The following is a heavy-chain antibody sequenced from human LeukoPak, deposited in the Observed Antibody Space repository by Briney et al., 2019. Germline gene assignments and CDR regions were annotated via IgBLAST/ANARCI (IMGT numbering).Heavy chain of an antibody. D-gene: IGHD3-10*01. CDR1: GFTFSSYA. Sequence: GRSLRLSCAASGFTFSSYAMHWVRQAPGKGLEWVAVISYDGSNKYYADSVKGRFTISRDNSKNTLYLQMNSLRADDTAVYYCARGGYGSGSYLDYWGQGTLVTVSS. J-gene: IGHJ4*02. V-gene: IGHV3-30-3*01. CDR3: ARGGYGSGSYLDY. CDR2: ISYDGSNK.